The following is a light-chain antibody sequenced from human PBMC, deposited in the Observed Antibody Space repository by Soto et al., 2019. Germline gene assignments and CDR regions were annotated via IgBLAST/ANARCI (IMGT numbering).Light chain of an antibody. Sequence: QPVLTQSSSASASLGSSVKVTCTLSSGHSTYIIAWHQQQPGKAPRYLMKLEGSGSYIKESGVPDRFSGSSSGADRYLTISNLQSEDEADYYCETWDRNTHVFXTGTKGTVL. CDR1: SGHSTYI. CDR3: ETWDRNTHV. J-gene: IGLJ1*01. CDR2: LEGSGSY. V-gene: IGLV4-60*03.